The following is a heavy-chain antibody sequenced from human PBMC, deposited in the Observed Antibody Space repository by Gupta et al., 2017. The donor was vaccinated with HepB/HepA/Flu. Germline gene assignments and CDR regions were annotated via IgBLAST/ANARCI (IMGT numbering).Heavy chain of an antibody. CDR1: GDSISGNKW. Sequence: QVRLQESGPGLVKPSGTLSLTCTVTGDSISGNKWWSWVRQSPGKGLEWLGEIFHTGTTEYNPSLESQVSISVDKSKNQFSLTVKSVTAADTAVYDCARGVYGDHPYYFDNWGQGTLVTVSS. V-gene: IGHV4-4*02. D-gene: IGHD4-17*01. CDR3: ARGVYGDHPYYFDN. J-gene: IGHJ4*02. CDR2: IFHTGTT.